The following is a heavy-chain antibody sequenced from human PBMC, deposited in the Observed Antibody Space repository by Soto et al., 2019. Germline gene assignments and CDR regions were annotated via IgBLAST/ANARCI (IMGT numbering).Heavy chain of an antibody. CDR1: GGSFSGYH. D-gene: IGHD2-2*02. J-gene: IGHJ3*02. CDR3: ARITPIHAFDI. Sequence: PSETLSLTCAVYGGSFSGYHWSWIRQPPGKGLEWIGEINHSGSTNYNPSLKSRVTISVDTSKNQFSLKLSSVTAADTAVYYCARITPIHAFDIWGQGTMVTV. CDR2: INHSGST. V-gene: IGHV4-34*01.